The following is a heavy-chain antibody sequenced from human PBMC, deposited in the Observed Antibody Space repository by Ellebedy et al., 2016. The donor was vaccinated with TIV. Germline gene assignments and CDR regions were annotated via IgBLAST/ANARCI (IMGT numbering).Heavy chain of an antibody. V-gene: IGHV3-15*01. CDR1: GLTLNNVW. D-gene: IGHD3-16*01. CDR3: PTITTGGAFDL. J-gene: IGHJ3*01. Sequence: GGSLRLXXAASGLTLNNVWMSWVRQSPGKGLEWVGRIKSVSDGGTTNYAAPVKGRFTISRDESNNTVFLQLNSLKVEDTGVYYRPTITTGGAFDLWGQGTLVTVS. CDR2: IKSVSDGGTT.